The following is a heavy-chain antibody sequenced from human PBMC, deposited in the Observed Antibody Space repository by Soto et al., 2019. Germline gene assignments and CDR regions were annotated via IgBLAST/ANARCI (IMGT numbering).Heavy chain of an antibody. J-gene: IGHJ4*02. CDR2: VYYRGSI. CDR3: ARDLAQLGVSLDF. Sequence: KTSETLSLTCTVSGDSISSPDYYWSWIRQAPGKGLELIGYVYYRGSIYYTPSFESRVSISIDTSKNQFSLRLTSVTAADSAVYFCARDLAQLGVSLDFWGLGVPVTVSS. CDR1: GDSISSPDYY. D-gene: IGHD3-16*01. V-gene: IGHV4-30-4*01.